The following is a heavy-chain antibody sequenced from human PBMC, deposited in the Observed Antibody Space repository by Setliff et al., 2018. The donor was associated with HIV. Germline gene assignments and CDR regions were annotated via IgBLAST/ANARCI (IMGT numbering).Heavy chain of an antibody. Sequence: KPSETLSLTCTVSGGSISSGSYYWGWIRQPPGKGLEWIGSMYYSGTTYYNPSLKSRVTISVDTSKTQFSLKLNSVTAADTAVYYCGRAPDYWGQGTLVTVSS. J-gene: IGHJ4*02. V-gene: IGHV4-39*01. CDR2: MYYSGTT. CDR3: GRAPDY. CDR1: GGSISSGSYY.